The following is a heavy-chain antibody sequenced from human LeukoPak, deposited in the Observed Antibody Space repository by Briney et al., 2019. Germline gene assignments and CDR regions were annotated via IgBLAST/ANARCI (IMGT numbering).Heavy chain of an antibody. CDR2: IYSAGTT. V-gene: IGHV3-53*01. D-gene: IGHD3-10*01. CDR1: GFNVSKSY. Sequence: GGSLRLSCAASGFNVSKSYLSWVRQAPGKGLEWVAVIYSAGTTYYADSVKGRFTISREKSTNTLYLQMNSLSAEDTAVYYCARDLAPLLWFGEPREVWGKGTTVTVSS. CDR3: ARDLAPLLWFGEPREV. J-gene: IGHJ6*04.